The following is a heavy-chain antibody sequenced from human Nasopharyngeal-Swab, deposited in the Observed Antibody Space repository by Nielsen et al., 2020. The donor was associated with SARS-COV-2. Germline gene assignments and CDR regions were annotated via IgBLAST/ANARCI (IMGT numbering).Heavy chain of an antibody. J-gene: IGHJ4*02. Sequence: ETLFLTCTVSGGSITSSRHRWGWIRQPPGKGLQWIGQILVNRYTEYHPSVRGRITVYADTSENYFSLRLSSVTAADTAVYYCARLDPFGSEDKWGQGTLVTVSS. V-gene: IGHV4-39*02. CDR1: GGSITSSRHR. CDR2: ILVNRYT. CDR3: ARLDPFGSEDK. D-gene: IGHD3-3*01.